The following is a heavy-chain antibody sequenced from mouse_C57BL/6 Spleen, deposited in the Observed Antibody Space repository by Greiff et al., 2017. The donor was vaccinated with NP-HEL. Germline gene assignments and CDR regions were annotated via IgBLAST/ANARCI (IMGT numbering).Heavy chain of an antibody. J-gene: IGHJ4*01. CDR3: ARGSHYYAMDY. CDR2: IYPRSGNT. Sequence: QVQLKESGAELARPGASVKLSCKASGYTFTSYGISWVKQRTGQGLEWIGEIYPRSGNTYYNEKFKGKATLTADKSSSTAYMELRSLTSEDSAVYFCARGSHYYAMDYWGQGTSVTVSS. V-gene: IGHV1-81*01. CDR1: GYTFTSYG.